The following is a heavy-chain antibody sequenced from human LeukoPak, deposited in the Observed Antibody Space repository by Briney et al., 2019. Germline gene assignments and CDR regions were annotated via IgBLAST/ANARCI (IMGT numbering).Heavy chain of an antibody. CDR1: GYTFTSYA. Sequence: GASVKVSCKASGYTFTSYAMHWVRQAPGQRLEWMGWINAGNGNTKYSQKFQGRVTITRDTSASTAYMELSSLRSEDTAVYYCARTYGQIQQLSPEWGADYYMNVWGKGTTVTVSS. D-gene: IGHD6-13*01. CDR3: ARTYGQIQQLSPEWGADYYMNV. CDR2: INAGNGNT. J-gene: IGHJ6*03. V-gene: IGHV1-3*01.